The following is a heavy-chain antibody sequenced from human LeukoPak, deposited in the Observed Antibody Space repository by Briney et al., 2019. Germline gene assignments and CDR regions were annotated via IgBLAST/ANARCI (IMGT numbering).Heavy chain of an antibody. D-gene: IGHD6-19*01. Sequence: PSETLSLTCTVSGGSISSYYWSWIRQPPGKGLEWIGYIYCSGSTNYNPSLKSRVTISVDTSKNQFSLKLSSVTAADTAVYYCARLNRIAVASFDYWGQGTLVTVSS. CDR2: IYCSGST. J-gene: IGHJ4*02. CDR3: ARLNRIAVASFDY. CDR1: GGSISSYY. V-gene: IGHV4-59*01.